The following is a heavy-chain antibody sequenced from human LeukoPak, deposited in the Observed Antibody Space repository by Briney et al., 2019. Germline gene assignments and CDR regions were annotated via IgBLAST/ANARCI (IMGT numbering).Heavy chain of an antibody. CDR2: ISSSGSTI. J-gene: IGHJ4*02. D-gene: IGHD4-23*01. CDR3: ARVPRWYVIDY. Sequence: TGGPLRLSCAASGFTFSSYEMKWVRQAPGKGLEWVSYISSSGSTIYYADSVKGRFTISRDNAKNSLYLQMNSLRAEDTAAYYCARVPRWYVIDYWGQGTLVTVSS. V-gene: IGHV3-48*03. CDR1: GFTFSSYE.